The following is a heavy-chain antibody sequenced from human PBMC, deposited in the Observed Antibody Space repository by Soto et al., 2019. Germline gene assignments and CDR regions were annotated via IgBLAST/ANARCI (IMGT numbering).Heavy chain of an antibody. V-gene: IGHV4-59*12. CDR2: IYYSGST. J-gene: IGHJ3*02. CDR1: GGSISSYY. Sequence: PSETLSLTCTVSGGSISSYYGSWIRQPPGKGLEWFGYIYYSGSTNYNPSLKSRVTISVDTSKNQFSLKLSSVTAADTAVYYCARERYCSGGSCYLGGDDAFDIWGQGTMVTVSS. CDR3: ARERYCSGGSCYLGGDDAFDI. D-gene: IGHD2-15*01.